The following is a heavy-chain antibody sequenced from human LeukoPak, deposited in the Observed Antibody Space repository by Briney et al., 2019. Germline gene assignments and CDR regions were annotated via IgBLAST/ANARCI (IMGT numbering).Heavy chain of an antibody. V-gene: IGHV3-7*03. Sequence: PGGSLRLSCAASGFTFSSYWMSWVRQAPVKGLEWVANIKQDGSEKYYVDSVKGRFTISRDNAKNSLYLQMNSLRAEDTAVYYCAREGESYPFDYWGQGTLVTVSS. J-gene: IGHJ4*02. D-gene: IGHD1-26*01. CDR1: GFTFSSYW. CDR2: IKQDGSEK. CDR3: AREGESYPFDY.